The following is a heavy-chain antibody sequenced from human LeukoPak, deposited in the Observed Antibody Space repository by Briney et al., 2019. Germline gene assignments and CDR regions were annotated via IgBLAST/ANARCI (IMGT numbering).Heavy chain of an antibody. CDR3: AGIWSGYPNWFDP. Sequence: SETLSLTCTVSGGSISSSSYYWGSIRQPPGKGLEWIGTIYYSGSTYYNPSLKSRLTISVDTSKNQFSLKLSSVTAADTAVYYCAGIWSGYPNWFDPWGQGTLVTVSS. D-gene: IGHD3-3*01. CDR1: GGSISSSSYY. J-gene: IGHJ5*02. CDR2: IYYSGST. V-gene: IGHV4-39*01.